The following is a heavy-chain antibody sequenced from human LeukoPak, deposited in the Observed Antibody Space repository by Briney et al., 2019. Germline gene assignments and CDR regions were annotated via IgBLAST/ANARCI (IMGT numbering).Heavy chain of an antibody. Sequence: GASVKVSCKASGYTFTSYGISWVRQAPGQGLEWMGWISAYNGNTNYAQKLQGRVTMTTDTSTSTAYMELRSLRSDDTAVYYCARSTIFGVVTPINDDYNYWGQGTLVTVSS. V-gene: IGHV1-18*01. D-gene: IGHD3-3*01. CDR2: ISAYNGNT. J-gene: IGHJ4*02. CDR3: ARSTIFGVVTPINDDYNY. CDR1: GYTFTSYG.